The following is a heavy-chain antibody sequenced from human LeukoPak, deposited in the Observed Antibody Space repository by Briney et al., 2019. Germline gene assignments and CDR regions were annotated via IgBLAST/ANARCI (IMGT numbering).Heavy chain of an antibody. V-gene: IGHV1-46*01. CDR3: ARTLHIVVVTAKTPYNWFDP. J-gene: IGHJ5*02. Sequence: ASVKVSCKASGYTFTSYYMHWVRQAPGQGLEWMGIINPSGGSTSYAQKLQGRVTMSRDTSTSTVYMELNSLRSEDTAVYYCARTLHIVVVTAKTPYNWFDPWGQGTLVTVSS. D-gene: IGHD2-21*02. CDR2: INPSGGST. CDR1: GYTFTSYY.